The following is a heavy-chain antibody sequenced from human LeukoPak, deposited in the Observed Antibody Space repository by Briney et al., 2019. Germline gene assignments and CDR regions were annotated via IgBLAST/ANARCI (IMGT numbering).Heavy chain of an antibody. CDR1: GGTFTSYG. Sequence: ASVKVSCKASGGTFTSYGISWVRQAPGQGLEWMGWISAYNGNTNYAQKLQGRVTMTTDTSASTAYMELSSLRSEDTAVYYCARVRIAAAANAFDIWGQGTMVTVSS. V-gene: IGHV1-18*01. CDR2: ISAYNGNT. D-gene: IGHD6-13*01. J-gene: IGHJ3*02. CDR3: ARVRIAAAANAFDI.